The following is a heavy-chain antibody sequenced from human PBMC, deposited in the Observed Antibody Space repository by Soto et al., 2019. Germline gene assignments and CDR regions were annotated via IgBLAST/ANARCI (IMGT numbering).Heavy chain of an antibody. CDR1: GFTFSSYE. V-gene: IGHV3-48*03. CDR2: ISSSGSTI. J-gene: IGHJ6*02. D-gene: IGHD4-17*01. CDR3: ARDQEFGTVNTLSDYYYYYGMDV. Sequence: EVQLVESGGGLVQPGGSLRLSCAASGFTFSSYEMNWVRQAPGKGLEWVSYISSSGSTIYYADSVKGRFTISRDNAKNSLYLQMNSLRAEDTAVYYCARDQEFGTVNTLSDYYYYYGMDVWGQGTTVTVSS.